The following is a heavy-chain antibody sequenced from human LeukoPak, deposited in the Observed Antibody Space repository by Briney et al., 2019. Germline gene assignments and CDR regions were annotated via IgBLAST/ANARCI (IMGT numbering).Heavy chain of an antibody. CDR1: GFTFSGYP. D-gene: IGHD6-6*01. CDR2: ITPDGGGT. CDR3: ARLLSSGSTRRIYEY. J-gene: IGHJ4*02. Sequence: PGGSLRLSCAASGFTFSGYPVHWVRQAPGKGLEYVSAITPDGGGTYYASSVRGRFTISRDNSMNTLYLQMGGLRDEDMAVYYCARLLSSGSTRRIYEYWGQGTLVTVSS. V-gene: IGHV3-64*01.